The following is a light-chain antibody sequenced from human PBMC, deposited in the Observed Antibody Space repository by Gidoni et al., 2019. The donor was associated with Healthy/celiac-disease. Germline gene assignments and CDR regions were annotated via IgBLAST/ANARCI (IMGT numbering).Light chain of an antibody. J-gene: IGLJ2*01. CDR2: EDN. Sequence: NFMLTQPHSVSESPGKPVTISCTGSSGSIASNYVQWYQQRPGSAPTTVIYEDNQRPSGVPDRFSGSIDSASNSASLTISGLKTEEEADYYCQSYDSSNVVFGGGTKLTVL. V-gene: IGLV6-57*02. CDR3: QSYDSSNVV. CDR1: SGSIASNY.